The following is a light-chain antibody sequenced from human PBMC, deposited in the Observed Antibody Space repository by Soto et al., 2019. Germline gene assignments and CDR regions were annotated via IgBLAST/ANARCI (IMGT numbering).Light chain of an antibody. CDR3: HQRSNWRLT. CDR1: QSVSSS. CDR2: DAS. Sequence: DIVLTQSPATLSLSPGERATLSCRASQSVSSSLAWYQQKPGQTPRLLIYDASNRATGIPARFNGSRSGTDITLTVSSLKPEDFAVYYSHQRSNWRLTFGGGTKVEIK. V-gene: IGKV3-11*01. J-gene: IGKJ4*01.